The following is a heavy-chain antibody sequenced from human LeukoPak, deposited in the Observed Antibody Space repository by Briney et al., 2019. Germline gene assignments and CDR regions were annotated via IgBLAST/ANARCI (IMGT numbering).Heavy chain of an antibody. CDR3: ARDEVVPAAMAALKFDP. CDR2: INPSGGST. J-gene: IGHJ5*02. CDR1: GYTFTSYY. D-gene: IGHD2-2*01. V-gene: IGHV1-46*01. Sequence: ASVKVSCKASGYTFTSYYMHWVRQAPGQGLEWMGIINPSGGSTSYAQKFQGRVTMTRDTSISTAYMELSRLRSDDTAVYYCARDEVVPAAMAALKFDPWGQGTLVTVSS.